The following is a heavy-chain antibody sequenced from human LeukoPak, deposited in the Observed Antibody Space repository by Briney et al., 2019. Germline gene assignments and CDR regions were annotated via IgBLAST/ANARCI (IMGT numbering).Heavy chain of an antibody. CDR1: GGSFSGYY. CDR3: ARGRGTLRLKSIGSYYFDY. V-gene: IGHV4-34*01. D-gene: IGHD3-10*01. J-gene: IGHJ4*02. CDR2: INHGGST. Sequence: PSETLSLTCAVYGGSFSGYYWSWIRQPPGKGLEWIGEINHGGSTNYNPSLKSRVTISVDTSKNQFSLKLSSVTAADTAVYYCARGRGTLRLKSIGSYYFDYWGQGTLVTVSS.